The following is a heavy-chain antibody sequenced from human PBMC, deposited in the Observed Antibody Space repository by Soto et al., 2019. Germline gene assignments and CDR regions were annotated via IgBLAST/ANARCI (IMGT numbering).Heavy chain of an antibody. J-gene: IGHJ6*03. CDR1: GGTFSSYT. V-gene: IGHV1-69*08. Sequence: QVQLVQSGAEVKKPGSSVKVSCKASGGTFSSYTISWVRQAPGQGLEWMGRIIPILGIANYAQKFQGRVTITADKSTSTAYMELSSLRSEDTAVYYCARDSICSSTRCYMDVWGKGTTVTVSS. CDR2: IIPILGIA. D-gene: IGHD2-2*01. CDR3: ARDSICSSTRCYMDV.